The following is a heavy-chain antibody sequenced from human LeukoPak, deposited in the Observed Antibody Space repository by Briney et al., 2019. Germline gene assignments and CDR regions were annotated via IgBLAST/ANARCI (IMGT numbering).Heavy chain of an antibody. CDR2: ISSSSSTI. CDR1: GFTFSRYS. J-gene: IGHJ4*02. D-gene: IGHD5-18*01. CDR3: ARDFGRYSYADL. V-gene: IGHV3-48*01. Sequence: GGTLRLACAACGFTFSRYSKNWVRQATGKGLEWGSYISSSSSTIYYADSVKGRFTISRDNAKNSLYLQMNSLRAEDTAVYYCARDFGRYSYADLWGQGTLVTVSS.